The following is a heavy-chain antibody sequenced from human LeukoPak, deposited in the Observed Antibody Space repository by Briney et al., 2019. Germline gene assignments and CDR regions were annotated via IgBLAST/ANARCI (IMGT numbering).Heavy chain of an antibody. CDR1: GYTFTNNY. CDR2: IYPRDGST. J-gene: IGHJ4*02. CDR3: ARDQEGFDY. Sequence: ASVKVSCKASGYTFTNNYLHWVRQAPGQGLEWMGMIYPRDGSTSYAQNFQGRVTVTRDTSTTTVHMELRGLRSEDTAVYYCARDQEGFDYWGQGTVVTDSS. V-gene: IGHV1-46*01.